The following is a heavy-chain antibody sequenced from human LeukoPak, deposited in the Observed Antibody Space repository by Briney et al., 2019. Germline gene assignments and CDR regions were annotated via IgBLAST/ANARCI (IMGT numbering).Heavy chain of an antibody. V-gene: IGHV3-7*01. CDR2: IKHDGSEK. CDR1: GFPCERYW. CDR3: ARQPIYEAYFDF. Sequence: GGSLILSCVASGFPCERYWISWLRQAPGKGLEWVANIKHDGSEKNFVDSVKGRFTISRDNAENSLFLQMNSLRADDTAVYFCARQPIYEAYFDFWGQGTLVTVSS. D-gene: IGHD3-16*01. J-gene: IGHJ4*02.